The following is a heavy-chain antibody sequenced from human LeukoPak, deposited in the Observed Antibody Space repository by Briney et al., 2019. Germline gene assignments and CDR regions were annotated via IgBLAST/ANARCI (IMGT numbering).Heavy chain of an antibody. J-gene: IGHJ3*02. CDR3: ARDQELWPSDAFDI. CDR2: IKQDGSEK. Sequence: GGSLRLSCAASGFTFSSYWMSWVRQAPGKGLEWVANIKQDGSEKYYVDSVTGRFTISRDNAKNSLYLQMNSLRAEDTAVYYCARDQELWPSDAFDIWGQGTMVTVSS. V-gene: IGHV3-7*03. CDR1: GFTFSSYW. D-gene: IGHD5-18*01.